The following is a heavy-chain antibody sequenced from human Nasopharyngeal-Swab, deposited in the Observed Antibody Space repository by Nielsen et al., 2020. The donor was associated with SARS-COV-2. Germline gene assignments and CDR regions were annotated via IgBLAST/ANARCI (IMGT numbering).Heavy chain of an antibody. CDR3: ARVGWSLGDYYYYGMDV. D-gene: IGHD2-15*01. CDR1: GYTFTSYG. V-gene: IGHV1-18*01. J-gene: IGHJ6*02. CDR2: ISAYNGNT. Sequence: ASVKVSCKASGYTFTSYGISWVRQAPGQGLEWMGWISAYNGNTNYAQKFQGRVTMTRNTSISTAYMELSSLRSEDTAVYYCARVGWSLGDYYYYGMDVWGQGTTVTVSS.